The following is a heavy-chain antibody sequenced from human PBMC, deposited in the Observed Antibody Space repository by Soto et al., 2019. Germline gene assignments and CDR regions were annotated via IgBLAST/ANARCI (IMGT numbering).Heavy chain of an antibody. CDR2: IYYSGST. V-gene: IGHV4-31*03. CDR1: GGSISSGGYY. CDR3: ARDQSNYYDSSIGFDP. J-gene: IGHJ5*02. Sequence: QVQLQESGPGLVKPSQTLSLTCTVSGGSISSGGYYWSWIRQHPGKGLEWIGYIYYSGSTYYNPSLKSRVTIAVDTSKNQSALKLSSVTAAATAVYYCARDQSNYYDSSIGFDPWGQGTLVTVSS. D-gene: IGHD3-22*01.